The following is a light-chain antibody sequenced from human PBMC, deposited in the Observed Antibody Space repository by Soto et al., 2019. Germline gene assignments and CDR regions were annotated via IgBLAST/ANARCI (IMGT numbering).Light chain of an antibody. V-gene: IGKV1-5*01. Sequence: DIQMTQSPSTLSASVGDRVTITCRASQSISSWLAWYQQKPGNAPKLLIYDASSLESGVPSRFSGSGSGTEFTLTISSLQPDDFATYYCQQYNSYPSTFGQGTKLEIK. CDR2: DAS. J-gene: IGKJ2*01. CDR1: QSISSW. CDR3: QQYNSYPST.